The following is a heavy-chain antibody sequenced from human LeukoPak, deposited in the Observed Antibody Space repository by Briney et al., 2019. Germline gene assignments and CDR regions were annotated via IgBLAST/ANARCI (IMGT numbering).Heavy chain of an antibody. V-gene: IGHV3-30*03. CDR3: ARSTDY. CDR2: ISYDGSNK. CDR1: GFTFSSYG. Sequence: GGSLRLSCAASGFTFSSYGMHWVRQAPGKGLEWVAVISYDGSNKYYADSVKGRFTISRDNSKNTLYLQMNSLRAEDTAVYYCARSTDYWGQGTLVTVSS. J-gene: IGHJ4*02.